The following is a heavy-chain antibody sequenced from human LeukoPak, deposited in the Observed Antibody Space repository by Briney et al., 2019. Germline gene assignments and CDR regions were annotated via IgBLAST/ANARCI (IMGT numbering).Heavy chain of an antibody. CDR2: ISGSGGST. V-gene: IGHV3-23*01. J-gene: IGHJ6*02. D-gene: IGHD3-10*01. Sequence: PGGSLRLSCAASGFTFSSYAMSWVGKAPGKGLEGVSAISGSGGSTYYADSVKGRFTISRDNSKNTLYLQMNSLRAEDTAVYYCAKGSGSYYNYYYYGMDVWGQGTTVTVSS. CDR3: AKGSGSYYNYYYYGMDV. CDR1: GFTFSSYA.